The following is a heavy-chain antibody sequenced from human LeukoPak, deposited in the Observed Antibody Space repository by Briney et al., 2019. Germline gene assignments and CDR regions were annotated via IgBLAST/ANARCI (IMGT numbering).Heavy chain of an antibody. D-gene: IGHD3-3*01. V-gene: IGHV3-48*01. Sequence: GSLRLSCAASGFTFSSYGMHWVRQAPGKGLEWVSYISSSSSTIYYADSVKGRFTISRDNAKNSLYLQMNSLRAEDTAVYYCARDRNRRFLEWLSYFDYWGQGTLVTVSS. CDR3: ARDRNRRFLEWLSYFDY. J-gene: IGHJ4*02. CDR2: ISSSSSTI. CDR1: GFTFSSYG.